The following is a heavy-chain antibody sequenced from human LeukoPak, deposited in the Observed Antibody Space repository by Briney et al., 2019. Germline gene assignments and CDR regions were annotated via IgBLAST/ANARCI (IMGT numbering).Heavy chain of an antibody. D-gene: IGHD6-19*01. V-gene: IGHV3-21*01. J-gene: IGHJ4*02. CDR2: ISSSSSYI. Sequence: PGGSLRLSCAASGFTFSSYSMNWVRQAPGKGLEWVSSISSSSSYIYYADSLKGRFTISRDNAKNSLYLQMNSLRAEDTAVYYCARDSSGWYFFDYWGQGTLVTVSS. CDR3: ARDSSGWYFFDY. CDR1: GFTFSSYS.